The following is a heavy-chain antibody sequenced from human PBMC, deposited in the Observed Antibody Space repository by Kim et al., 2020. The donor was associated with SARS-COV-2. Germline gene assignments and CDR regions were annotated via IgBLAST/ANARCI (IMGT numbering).Heavy chain of an antibody. V-gene: IGHV4-59*01. CDR2: IDDSGNT. CDR3: ARRDSSTSWYFDL. CDR1: GGSMSSYY. Sequence: SETLSLTCTVSGGSMSSYYWNWIRQPPGKGLEWIGYIDDSGNTKYNRSLTSRVTMSVDTSKNQFSLNLSSVNAADTAIYYCARRDSSTSWYFDLWGRAT. D-gene: IGHD3-22*01. J-gene: IGHJ2*01.